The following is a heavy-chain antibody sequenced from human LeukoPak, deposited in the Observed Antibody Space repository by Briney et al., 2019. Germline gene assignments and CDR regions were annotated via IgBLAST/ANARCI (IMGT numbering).Heavy chain of an antibody. V-gene: IGHV4-34*01. D-gene: IGHD2-2*01. Sequence: PSETLSLTCAVYGGSFSGYYWSWIRQPPGKGLEWIGEIDHSGSTNYNPSLKSRVTISVDTSKNQFSQKLSSVTAADTAVYYCASRLGGNIVVVPTAMDVWGQGTTVTVSS. J-gene: IGHJ6*02. CDR1: GGSFSGYY. CDR2: IDHSGST. CDR3: ASRLGGNIVVVPTAMDV.